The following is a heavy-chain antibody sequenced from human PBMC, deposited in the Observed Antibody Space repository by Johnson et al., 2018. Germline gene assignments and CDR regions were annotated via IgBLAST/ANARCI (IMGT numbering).Heavy chain of an antibody. CDR1: GFTFSRNA. D-gene: IGHD2-15*01. V-gene: IGHV3-23*04. CDR3: AKGSYCSGGSCYAEAFDI. CDR2: ISGSGGSR. Sequence: VQLVESGGGLVQXGGSXRLXCTASGFTFSRNAMSWVRQAPGKGLEWVSAISGSGGSRYYADSVRGRFTIPGDNSKNTLDLQMNHLRAEDTALYYCAKGSYCSGGSCYAEAFDIWGQGTMVTVSS. J-gene: IGHJ3*02.